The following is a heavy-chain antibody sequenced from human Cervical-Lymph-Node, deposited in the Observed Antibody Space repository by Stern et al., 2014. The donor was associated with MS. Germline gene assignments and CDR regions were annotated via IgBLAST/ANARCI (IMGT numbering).Heavy chain of an antibody. Sequence: QVQLVQSGAEVKKPGASVKVSCKAAGYSFTGNYIHLLRQAPGQGLEWMGRTNPNSGDSNYALKFQGRVTMTRDTSISTAYMNLNRLGIDDTAVYYCARERGRAGPAMADYWGQGTLVTVSS. D-gene: IGHD5-18*01. CDR1: GYSFTGNY. CDR3: ARERGRAGPAMADY. J-gene: IGHJ4*02. V-gene: IGHV1-2*06. CDR2: TNPNSGDS.